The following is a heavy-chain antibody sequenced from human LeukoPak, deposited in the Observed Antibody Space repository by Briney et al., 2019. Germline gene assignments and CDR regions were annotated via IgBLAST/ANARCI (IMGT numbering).Heavy chain of an antibody. CDR2: IYHSGST. CDR3: ARTSVAANRGAFDY. V-gene: IGHV4-30-2*01. Sequence: SQTLSLTCTVSGGSISSGGYYWSWIRQPPGKGLEWIGYIYHSGSTYYNPSLKSRVTISVDRSKNQFSLKLSSVTAADTAVYYCARTSVAANRGAFDYWGQGTLVTVSS. D-gene: IGHD6-6*01. J-gene: IGHJ4*02. CDR1: GGSISSGGYY.